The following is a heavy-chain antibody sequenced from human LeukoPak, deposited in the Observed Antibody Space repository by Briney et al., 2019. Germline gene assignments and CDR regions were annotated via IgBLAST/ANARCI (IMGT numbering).Heavy chain of an antibody. V-gene: IGHV3-11*04. J-gene: IGHJ5*02. CDR3: AREVVAVKWFDP. D-gene: IGHD2-15*01. CDR2: ISNGGYTS. CDR1: GFTVSNNY. Sequence: GGSLRLSCAASGFTVSNNYMTWVRQAPGVGLEWVSYISNGGYTSYYASSVKGRFTISRDDAKNTLYLQMDSLRVEDTALYYCAREVVAVKWFDPWGQGTLVTVSS.